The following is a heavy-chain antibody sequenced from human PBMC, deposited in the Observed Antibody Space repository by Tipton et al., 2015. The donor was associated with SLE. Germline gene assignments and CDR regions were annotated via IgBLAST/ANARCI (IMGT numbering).Heavy chain of an antibody. CDR1: GGSISSGGYY. CDR2: IYYSGST. D-gene: IGHD6-13*01. Sequence: TLSLTCTVSGGSISSGGYYWSWIRQHPGKGLEWIGYIYYSGSTYYNPSLKSRVTISVDTSKNQFSLKLSSVTAADTAVYYCARDEQQLQQNWFDPWGQGTLVTVSS. J-gene: IGHJ5*02. V-gene: IGHV4-31*03. CDR3: ARDEQQLQQNWFDP.